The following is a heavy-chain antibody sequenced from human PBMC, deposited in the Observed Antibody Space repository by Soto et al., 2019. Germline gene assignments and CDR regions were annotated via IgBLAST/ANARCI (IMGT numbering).Heavy chain of an antibody. V-gene: IGHV1-3*04. CDR1: GYTFNSYA. J-gene: IGHJ6*02. Sequence: ASVKVSCKASGYTFNSYAIHWGRQAPGQRLEWMGWINIGSGNTRYSQKFQGRVTITRDTSATTAYMELSSLRSEDTALYYCARSSSSSVGYYYYGMDVWGQGTTVTVSS. CDR3: ARSSSSSVGYYYYGMDV. CDR2: INIGSGNT. D-gene: IGHD6-6*01.